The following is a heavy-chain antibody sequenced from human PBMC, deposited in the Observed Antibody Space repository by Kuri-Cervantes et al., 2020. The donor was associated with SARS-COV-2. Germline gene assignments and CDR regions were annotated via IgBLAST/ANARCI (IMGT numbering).Heavy chain of an antibody. D-gene: IGHD2-15*01. J-gene: IGHJ6*02. V-gene: IGHV3-21*01. CDR3: ARGGYCSGGSCYSVYYYYYYGMDA. Sequence: LSLTCAASGFTFSSYSMNWVRQAPGKGLEWVSSISSSSYIYYADSVKGRFTISRDNAKNSLYLQMNSLRAEDTAVYYCARGGYCSGGSCYSVYYYYYYGMDAWGQGTTVTVSS. CDR1: GFTFSSYS. CDR2: ISSSSYI.